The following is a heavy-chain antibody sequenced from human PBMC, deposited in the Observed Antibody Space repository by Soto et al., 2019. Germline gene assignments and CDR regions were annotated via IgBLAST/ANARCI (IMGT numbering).Heavy chain of an antibody. CDR1: GYAFTTYG. V-gene: IGHV1-18*01. J-gene: IGHJ4*02. D-gene: IGHD1-1*01. CDR2: LSAHNGNT. CDR3: ARGRYGDY. Sequence: QGHLVQSGAEVKKPGASVKVSCKGSGYAFTTYGITSVRQAPGQGLEWMGWLSAHNGNTNYAQKLQGSVTVTRDTSTSTAYMELRSLRSDDTAVYYCARGRYGDYWGQGALVTVSS.